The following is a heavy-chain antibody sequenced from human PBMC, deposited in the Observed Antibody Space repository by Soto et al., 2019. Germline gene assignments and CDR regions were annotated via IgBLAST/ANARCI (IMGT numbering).Heavy chain of an antibody. CDR2: ISPDGGTE. D-gene: IGHD3-3*01. J-gene: IGHJ6*02. V-gene: IGHV3-30*09. CDR1: GFTFSNHA. Sequence: QVQLVESGGGVVRPGRSLRLSCVASGFTFSNHAMHWVRQAPGKGLEWVAVISPDGGTEGQADSVKGRFAISRDNSNNTLFLEMNRLTPEETAVYYCARRFLEWFNNGLDVWGQGTTVTVSS. CDR3: ARRFLEWFNNGLDV.